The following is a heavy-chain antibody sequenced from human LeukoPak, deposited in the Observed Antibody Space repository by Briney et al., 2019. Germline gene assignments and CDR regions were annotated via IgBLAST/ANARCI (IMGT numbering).Heavy chain of an antibody. Sequence: GRSLRLSCAASGFTFSSYAMHWVRQAPGKGLEWVAVISYDGSNKYYADSVKGRFTISRDNSKNTLYLQMNSLRAEDTAVYYCARGRLWYGGGWPIFDYWGQGTLVTVSS. CDR3: ARGRLWYGGGWPIFDY. V-gene: IGHV3-30*04. CDR2: ISYDGSNK. CDR1: GFTFSSYA. J-gene: IGHJ4*02. D-gene: IGHD6-19*01.